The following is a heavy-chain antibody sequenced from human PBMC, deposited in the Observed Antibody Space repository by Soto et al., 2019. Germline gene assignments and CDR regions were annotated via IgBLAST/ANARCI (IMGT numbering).Heavy chain of an antibody. CDR3: AKERGRNRNFAMDV. CDR1: GLTFSDYG. J-gene: IGHJ6*02. D-gene: IGHD1-1*01. Sequence: GGSLRLSCVVSGLTFSDYGFHWVRQAPDKGLDWVAAISYDGSFVYYADSVRGRFTISRDNSRNTLDLQMNTLRHEDTAVYYCAKERGRNRNFAMDVWGQGTSVTVSS. CDR2: ISYDGSFV. V-gene: IGHV3-30*18.